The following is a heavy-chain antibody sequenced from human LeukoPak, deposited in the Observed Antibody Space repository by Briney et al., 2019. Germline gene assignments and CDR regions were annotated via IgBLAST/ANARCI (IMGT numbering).Heavy chain of an antibody. J-gene: IGHJ4*02. Sequence: SVKVSCKASGGTFSSYAISWVRQAPGQGLEWMGRIIPIFGIANYAQKFQGRVTITADKSTSTAYMELSSLRSEDTAVYYCARDRGEWYDSSGYYGDWGEGTLVSVSS. D-gene: IGHD3-22*01. CDR2: IIPIFGIA. CDR1: GGTFSSYA. CDR3: ARDRGEWYDSSGYYGD. V-gene: IGHV1-69*04.